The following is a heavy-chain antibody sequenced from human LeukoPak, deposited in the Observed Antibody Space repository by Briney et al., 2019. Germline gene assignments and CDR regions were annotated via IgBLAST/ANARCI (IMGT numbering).Heavy chain of an antibody. CDR3: ARDRRLNWNYRGNWFDP. Sequence: ASVKVSCTASGYTFTGYYMHWVRQAPGQGLEWMGWINPNSGGTNYAQKFQGRVTMTRDTSISTAYMELSRLRSDDTAVYYCARDRRLNWNYRGNWFDPWGQGTLVTVSS. V-gene: IGHV1-2*02. J-gene: IGHJ5*02. CDR1: GYTFTGYY. D-gene: IGHD1-7*01. CDR2: INPNSGGT.